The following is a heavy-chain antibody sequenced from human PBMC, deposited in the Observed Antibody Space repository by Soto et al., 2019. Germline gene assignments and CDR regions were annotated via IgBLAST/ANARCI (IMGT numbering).Heavy chain of an antibody. Sequence: QVQLVQSGAELRKPGASVKVSCKASGYSFSSYGINWVRQAPGQGLEWMGWINTYNGNRNYAQKFEDRVTMTTATSTNTVYMELRSLKSDDTAIHYCARDRLRGYDSSGFYSWGQGTLVTVSS. CDR1: GYSFSSYG. D-gene: IGHD3-22*01. V-gene: IGHV1-18*01. J-gene: IGHJ4*02. CDR3: ARDRLRGYDSSGFYS. CDR2: INTYNGNR.